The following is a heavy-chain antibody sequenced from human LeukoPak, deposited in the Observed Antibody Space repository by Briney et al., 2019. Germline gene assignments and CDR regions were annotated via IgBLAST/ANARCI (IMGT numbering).Heavy chain of an antibody. CDR3: ARDRHRDGYNLPFYFDY. J-gene: IGHJ4*02. CDR2: IYYRGST. Sequence: SETLSLTCTVSGGSISSYYWSWIRQPPGKGLEWIGYIYYRGSTNYNPSLKSRVTISVDTSKNQFSLKLSSVTAADTAVYYCARDRHRDGYNLPFYFDYWGQGTLVTVSS. V-gene: IGHV4-59*01. CDR1: GGSISSYY. D-gene: IGHD5-24*01.